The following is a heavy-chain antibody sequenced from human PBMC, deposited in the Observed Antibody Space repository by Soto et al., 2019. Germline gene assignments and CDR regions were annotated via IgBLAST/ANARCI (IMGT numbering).Heavy chain of an antibody. CDR2: IGVGGDT. J-gene: IGHJ4*02. CDR1: GFIFSTYD. D-gene: IGHD1-1*01. Sequence: EVQLVESGGGLVQPGGSLRLSCAGSGFIFSTYDMSWVRQTAGKRLEWVSTIGVGGDTYYEDSVKGRFTIFRENAKNSLYLQMNSLRVGDTAIYYCARAMEVDPIDYWGQGTLVTVFS. V-gene: IGHV3-13*01. CDR3: ARAMEVDPIDY.